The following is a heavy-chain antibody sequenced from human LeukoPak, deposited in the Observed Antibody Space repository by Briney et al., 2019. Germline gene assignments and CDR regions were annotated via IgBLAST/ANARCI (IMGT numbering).Heavy chain of an antibody. J-gene: IGHJ4*02. CDR3: ARGDVHNAGYFDY. Sequence: SETLSLTCTVSTDSISFYYWSWIRQPPGKALEWIGYIYYSGSTNSGRTNYNPSLNSRVTISVDTSKNEFSLILTSVTAADTAVYYCARGDVHNAGYFDYWGQGTVVTVSS. CDR2: IYYSGSTNSGRT. V-gene: IGHV4-59*01. CDR1: TDSISFYY. D-gene: IGHD5-24*01.